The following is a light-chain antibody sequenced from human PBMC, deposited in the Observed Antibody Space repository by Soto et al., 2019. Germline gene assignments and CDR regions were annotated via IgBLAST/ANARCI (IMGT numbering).Light chain of an antibody. CDR3: QQYGSSPPIT. CDR2: GAS. Sequence: EIVLTQSPGTLSLSPGERATLSCRASQSVSSSYLAWYQQKPGQAPRLLIYGASSRATGITDRFSGSGSGTDFTLTISRLEPEDFEVYYCQQYGSSPPITFGQGTRLEIK. J-gene: IGKJ5*01. V-gene: IGKV3-20*01. CDR1: QSVSSSY.